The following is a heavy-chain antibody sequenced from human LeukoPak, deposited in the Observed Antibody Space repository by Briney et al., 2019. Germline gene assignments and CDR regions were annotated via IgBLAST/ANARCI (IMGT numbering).Heavy chain of an antibody. D-gene: IGHD3-9*01. J-gene: IGHJ4*02. V-gene: IGHV3-23*01. CDR2: ISGSGGST. Sequence: QPGGSLRLSCAASGFTFSSYAMSWVRQAPGKGLEWVSAISGSGGSTYYADSVKGRFTISRDNSKNTLYLQMNSLRAEDTAVYYCAKGDYDILTGFRSFGLRPYYFDYRGQGTLVTVSS. CDR1: GFTFSSYA. CDR3: AKGDYDILTGFRSFGLRPYYFDY.